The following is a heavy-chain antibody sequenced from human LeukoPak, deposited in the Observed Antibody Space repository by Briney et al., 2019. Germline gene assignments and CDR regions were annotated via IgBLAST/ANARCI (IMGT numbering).Heavy chain of an antibody. CDR1: GGSISSYY. CDR2: IYYSGST. D-gene: IGHD3-16*01. V-gene: IGHV4-59*01. J-gene: IGHJ6*02. CDR3: ARFFGRAYYYYGMDV. Sequence: SETPSLTCTVSGGSISSYYWSWIRQPPGKGLEWIGYIYYSGSTNHNPSLKSRATISVDTSKNQFSLKLSSVTAADTAVYYCARFFGRAYYYYGMDVWGQGTTVTVSS.